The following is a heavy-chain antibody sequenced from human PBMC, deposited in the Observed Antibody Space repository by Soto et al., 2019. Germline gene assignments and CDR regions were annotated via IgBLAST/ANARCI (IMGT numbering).Heavy chain of an antibody. J-gene: IGHJ6*03. V-gene: IGHV3-74*01. CDR3: ARGAGGYYYMDV. Sequence: EVQLVESGGDSVQPGGSLRLSCVASGFTFSSYWMHWVRQAPGKGPVWVSRIKGDVSSTNYADSVKGRFTSSRDNAKSTLDLQMNSLRAEDTAVYYCARGAGGYYYMDVGGKGTTVTVSS. D-gene: IGHD3-10*01. CDR1: GFTFSSYW. CDR2: IKGDVSST.